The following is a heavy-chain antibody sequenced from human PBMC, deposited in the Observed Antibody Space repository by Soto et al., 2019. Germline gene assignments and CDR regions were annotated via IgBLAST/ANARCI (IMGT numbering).Heavy chain of an antibody. CDR3: ERVVVVKDAFDL. CDR1: GFTFSNYS. CDR2: ISSSSSYI. J-gene: IGHJ3*01. V-gene: IGHV3-21*01. D-gene: IGHD3-22*01. Sequence: GGSLRLSCAASGFTFSNYSMNWVRQAPGKGLEWVSSISSSSSYIYYADSVKGRFTISRDDAKNSLYLQMNSLRAEDTAVYYCERVVVVKDAFDLWGQGTMVTVSS.